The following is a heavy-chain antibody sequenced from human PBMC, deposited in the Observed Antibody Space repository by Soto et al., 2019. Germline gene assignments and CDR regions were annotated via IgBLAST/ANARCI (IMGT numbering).Heavy chain of an antibody. D-gene: IGHD3-10*01. J-gene: IGHJ5*02. Sequence: PSETLSLTCTVSVGSISSYYWSWFRQAAGKGLEWIWRINNSGRTNYNPSLRSRVTMSVDTSKNQFSLKLTSVTAADTAMYYCVREVVFDSGHSNWFDPWGQGTLVTVSS. CDR2: INNSGRT. CDR1: VGSISSYY. V-gene: IGHV4-4*07. CDR3: VREVVFDSGHSNWFDP.